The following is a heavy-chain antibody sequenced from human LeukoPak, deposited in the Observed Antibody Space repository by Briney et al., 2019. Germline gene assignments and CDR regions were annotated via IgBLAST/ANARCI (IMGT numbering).Heavy chain of an antibody. CDR1: EYTLTELS. Sequence: ASVKVSCKVFEYTLTELSMHWVRQAPGKGLEWMGGFDPEDGETIYAQKFQGRVTMTEDTSTDTAYMELSSLRSEDTAVYYCATAIPPVLRYFDWLLPSDAFDIWGQGTMVTVSS. D-gene: IGHD3-9*01. CDR2: FDPEDGET. V-gene: IGHV1-24*01. J-gene: IGHJ3*02. CDR3: ATAIPPVLRYFDWLLPSDAFDI.